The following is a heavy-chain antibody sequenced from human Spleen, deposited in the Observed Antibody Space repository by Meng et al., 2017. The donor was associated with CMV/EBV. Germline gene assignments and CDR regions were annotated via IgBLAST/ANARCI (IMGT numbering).Heavy chain of an antibody. CDR1: GYTFTNFY. J-gene: IGHJ6*02. CDR2: INPSGGFI. V-gene: IGHV1-46*01. Sequence: ASVKVSCKTSGYTFTNFYMHWVRQAPGQGLEWMGMINPSGGFIGYAQKFQGRITVTWETSTSTVYMELSSLRSEDTAVYYCATGAPIAAVAATGYGMDVWGQGTTVTVSS. CDR3: ATGAPIAAVAATGYGMDV. D-gene: IGHD6-13*01.